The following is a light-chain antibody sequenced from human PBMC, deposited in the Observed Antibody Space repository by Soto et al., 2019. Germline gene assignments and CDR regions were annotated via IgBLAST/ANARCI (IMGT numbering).Light chain of an antibody. CDR1: SSDVGSYNL. J-gene: IGLJ2*01. Sequence: QPVLTQPASVSGSPGQSITISCTGTSSDVGSYNLVSWYQQHPGKAPKLMIYEDTKRPSGVSNRFSGSKSGNTASLTISGLQAEDEADYYCSSYAGSTTYVVFGGGTKVTVL. CDR3: SSYAGSTTYVV. CDR2: EDT. V-gene: IGLV2-23*01.